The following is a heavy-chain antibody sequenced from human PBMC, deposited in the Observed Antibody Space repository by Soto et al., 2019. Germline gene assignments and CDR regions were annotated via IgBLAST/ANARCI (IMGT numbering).Heavy chain of an antibody. Sequence: QVQLVQSGAEVKKPGSSVKVSCKASGGTFSSYAISWVRQAPGQGLEWMGGIIPIFGTANYAQKFQGRVTITADESTSTAYMELSSLRSEDTAAYYCARGYSYGPIFYYYGMDVWGQGTTVTVSS. V-gene: IGHV1-69*12. CDR1: GGTFSSYA. J-gene: IGHJ6*02. CDR3: ARGYSYGPIFYYYGMDV. D-gene: IGHD5-18*01. CDR2: IIPIFGTA.